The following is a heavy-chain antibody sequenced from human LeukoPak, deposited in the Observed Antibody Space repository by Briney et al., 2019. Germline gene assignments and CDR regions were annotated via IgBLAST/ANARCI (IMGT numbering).Heavy chain of an antibody. CDR3: ARDLSSGWDY. Sequence: GGSLRLSCAVSGFTFSIYGMHWVRQAPGKGLEWVANIKQDGSEKYYVDSVEGRFSISRDNFENTLYLQMNSLRADDTALYYCARDLSSGWDYWGQGTLVTVSS. D-gene: IGHD6-19*01. J-gene: IGHJ4*02. CDR1: GFTFSIYG. CDR2: IKQDGSEK. V-gene: IGHV3-7*01.